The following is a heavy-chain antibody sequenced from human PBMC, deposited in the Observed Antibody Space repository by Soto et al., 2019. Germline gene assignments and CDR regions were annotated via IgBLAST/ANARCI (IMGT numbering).Heavy chain of an antibody. J-gene: IGHJ4*02. D-gene: IGHD2-21*01. CDR3: ARFNIGPILGIVDY. Sequence: PGESIKISSKGSEYSFTSYWIGWVSQKTGKGLEWVGIIYPGDSDTRYSPSFQGQVTMSADKSISTAYLQWSSLKASDTAMYYCARFNIGPILGIVDYWGQGTLVTVSS. CDR2: IYPGDSDT. CDR1: EYSFTSYW. V-gene: IGHV5-51*01.